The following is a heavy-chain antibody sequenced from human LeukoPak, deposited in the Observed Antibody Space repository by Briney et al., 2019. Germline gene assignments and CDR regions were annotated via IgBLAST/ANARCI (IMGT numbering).Heavy chain of an antibody. J-gene: IGHJ3*01. Sequence: GGSLRLSCAASGFTFSDSAMTWVRQAPGKGLDWVSLISFSGANSYYADSVKGRFTISRGNSKDTLFLQMNSLRAEDTAIYYCARDIQLSTWGLGTMVTVSS. D-gene: IGHD5-24*01. CDR1: GFTFSDSA. CDR2: ISFSGANS. CDR3: ARDIQLST. V-gene: IGHV3-23*01.